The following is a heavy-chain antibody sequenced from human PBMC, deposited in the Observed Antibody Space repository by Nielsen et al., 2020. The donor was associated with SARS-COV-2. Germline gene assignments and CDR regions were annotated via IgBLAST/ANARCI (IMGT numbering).Heavy chain of an antibody. D-gene: IGHD6-19*01. CDR3: ARHRFPSVAGFYYYYYYMDV. J-gene: IGHJ6*03. Sequence: RQAPGKGLEWIGYIYYSGSTYYNPSLKSRVTISVDTSKNQFSLKLSSVTAADTAVYYCARHRFPSVAGFYYYYYYMDVWGKGTTVTVSS. V-gene: IGHV4-39*01. CDR2: IYYSGST.